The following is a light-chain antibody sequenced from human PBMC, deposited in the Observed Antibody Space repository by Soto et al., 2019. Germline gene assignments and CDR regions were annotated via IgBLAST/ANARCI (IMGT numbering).Light chain of an antibody. V-gene: IGLV6-57*04. Sequence: NFMLTQPHSVSESPGKTVTISCTRSSGSLASNYVQWYQQRPGSAPTTVIYEDSQRPSGVPDRFSGSKSGTSASLAISGLQSEDEADYYCAAWDDSLYGVVFGGGTKLTVL. CDR2: EDS. CDR3: AAWDDSLYGVV. CDR1: SGSLASNY. J-gene: IGLJ2*01.